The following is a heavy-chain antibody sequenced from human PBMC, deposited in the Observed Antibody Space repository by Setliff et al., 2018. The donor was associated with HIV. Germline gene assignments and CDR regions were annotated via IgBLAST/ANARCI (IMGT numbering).Heavy chain of an antibody. J-gene: IGHJ6*03. CDR1: GGPFNVHK. CDR3: ARGQFVSPGPPTHYMDV. CDR2: ISHTGTT. V-gene: IGHV4-34*01. Sequence: PSETLSLTCAVYGGPFNVHKWNWVRQPPGQGLEWVGDISHTGTTNYNPSLESRLTISVDASRKKISLNIRSVTAADTAVYFCARGQFVSPGPPTHYMDVWGKGTSLTVSS. D-gene: IGHD6-6*01.